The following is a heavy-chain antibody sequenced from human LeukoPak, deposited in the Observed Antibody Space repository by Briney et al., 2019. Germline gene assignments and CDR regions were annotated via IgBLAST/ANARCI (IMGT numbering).Heavy chain of an antibody. CDR3: ARGVGSGYTDD. D-gene: IGHD3-22*01. CDR1: GGSISSGSYY. V-gene: IGHV4-61*02. CDR2: IYTSGST. Sequence: SQTLSLTCTVSGGSISSGSYYWNWIRQPAGKGLEWIGRIYTSGSTNYNPSLKSRVTMSVDTSKNQFSLKLSSVTAADTAVYYCARGVGSGYTDDWGQGTLVTVSS. J-gene: IGHJ4*02.